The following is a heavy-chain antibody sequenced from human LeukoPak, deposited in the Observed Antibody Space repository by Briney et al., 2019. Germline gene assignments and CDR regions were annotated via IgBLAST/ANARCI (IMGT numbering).Heavy chain of an antibody. D-gene: IGHD5-18*01. V-gene: IGHV3-11*01. CDR2: ISSSGSTI. CDR1: GFTFSDYY. CDR3: ARGPASGYSYGYLAY. Sequence: GGSLRLSCAASGFTFSDYYMSWIRQAPGKGLEWVSYISSSGSTIYYADSVKGRFTISRDNSKNTLYLQMNSLRAEDTAVYYCARGPASGYSYGYLAYWGQGTLVTVSS. J-gene: IGHJ4*02.